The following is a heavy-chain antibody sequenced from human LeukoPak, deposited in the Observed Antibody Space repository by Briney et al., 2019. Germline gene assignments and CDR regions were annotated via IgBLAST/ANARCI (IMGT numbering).Heavy chain of an antibody. D-gene: IGHD3-10*01. CDR3: ARTEYYFDH. V-gene: IGHV4-59*01. Sequence: SEPLSLTCTVSGGSISSYFWSWIRQPPGKGLEWIGYIYHSGSTNYNPSLQSRVTISVDTSKSQFSLRLSSVTAADTAVYYCARTEYYFDHWGQGTLVTVSS. CDR1: GGSISSYF. J-gene: IGHJ4*02. CDR2: IYHSGST.